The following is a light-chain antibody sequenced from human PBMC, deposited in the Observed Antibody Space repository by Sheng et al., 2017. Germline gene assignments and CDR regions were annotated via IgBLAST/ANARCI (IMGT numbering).Light chain of an antibody. Sequence: QSVLTQPPSVSGAPGQRVTISCTGSSSNIGAGYDVHWYQQVPGTAPKLLIYGNTNRPSGVPDRFSASKSGTSASLAVSGLQSEDEADYYCAAWDDSLNDYVFGAGTKVTVL. J-gene: IGLJ1*01. CDR1: SSNIGAGYD. CDR2: GNT. V-gene: IGLV1-40*01. CDR3: AAWDDSLNDYV.